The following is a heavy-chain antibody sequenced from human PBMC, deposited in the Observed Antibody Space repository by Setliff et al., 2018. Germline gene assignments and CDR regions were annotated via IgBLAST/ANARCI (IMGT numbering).Heavy chain of an antibody. CDR1: GGPISTTDYY. D-gene: IGHD3-22*01. J-gene: IGHJ4*02. Sequence: PSETLSLTCTVSGGPISTTDYYWGWIRQPPGKGLEWIGCVYYSGNTYYSPSLKSRVTMFVDTSKNQFSLMLYSVTAADTAIYYCARYDSSGYSENYYFDYWGQGTLVTVSS. CDR2: VYYSGNT. V-gene: IGHV4-39*07. CDR3: ARYDSSGYSENYYFDY.